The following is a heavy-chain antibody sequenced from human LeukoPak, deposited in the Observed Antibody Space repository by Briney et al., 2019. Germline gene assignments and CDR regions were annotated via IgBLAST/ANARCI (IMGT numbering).Heavy chain of an antibody. V-gene: IGHV4-59*12. J-gene: IGHJ5*02. CDR2: TYYGGST. CDR1: GASISSFL. D-gene: IGHD2-2*02. Sequence: PSETLSLTCSVSGASISSFLWTWIRQPPGKGLEWIGYTYYGGSTNYSPSLRSRVTILVDTSKNQFSLKLSSVTAADTAVYYCARDSTAIYNWFDPWGQGTLVTVSS. CDR3: ARDSTAIYNWFDP.